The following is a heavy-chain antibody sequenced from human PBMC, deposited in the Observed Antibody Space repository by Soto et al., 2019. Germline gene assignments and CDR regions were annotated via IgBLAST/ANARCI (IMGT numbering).Heavy chain of an antibody. CDR1: GGSISSSSYY. J-gene: IGHJ4*02. V-gene: IGHV4-39*01. CDR2: IYYSGST. Sequence: QLQLQESGPGLVKPSETLSLTCTVSGGSISSSSYYWGWIRQPPGKGLEWIGSIYYSGSTYYNPSLKSRVTISVDTSKNQFSLKLSSVTAADTAVYYCARHPKSQVGATGYWGQGTLVTVSS. D-gene: IGHD1-26*01. CDR3: ARHPKSQVGATGY.